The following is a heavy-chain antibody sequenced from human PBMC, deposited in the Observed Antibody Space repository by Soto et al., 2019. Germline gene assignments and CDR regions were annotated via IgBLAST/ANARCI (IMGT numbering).Heavy chain of an antibody. D-gene: IGHD3-22*01. CDR3: ARSRVTYYYDRSAFDI. CDR2: IIPIFGTA. Sequence: QVQLVQSGAEVKKPGSSVKVSCKASGGTFGSYAISWVGQAPGQGLEWMGGIIPIFGTANYAQKFQGRVTITADESTSTAYMELSSLRSEDTAVYYCARSRVTYYYDRSAFDIWGQGTMVTVSS. V-gene: IGHV1-69*01. J-gene: IGHJ3*02. CDR1: GGTFGSYA.